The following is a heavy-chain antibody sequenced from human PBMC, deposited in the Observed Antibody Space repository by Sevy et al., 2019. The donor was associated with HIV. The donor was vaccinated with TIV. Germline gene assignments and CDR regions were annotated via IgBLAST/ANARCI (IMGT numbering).Heavy chain of an antibody. D-gene: IGHD6-13*01. V-gene: IGHV3-21*01. CDR1: GFTFSSYS. CDR3: ARVGYSSSWRFCAFDI. J-gene: IGHJ3*02. Sequence: GGSLRLSCAASGFTFSSYSMNWVRQAPGKGLEWVSSISSSSSYIYYADSVKGQFTISRDNDKNSLYLQMNSLRAADTAVYYCARVGYSSSWRFCAFDIWGQGTMVTVSS. CDR2: ISSSSSYI.